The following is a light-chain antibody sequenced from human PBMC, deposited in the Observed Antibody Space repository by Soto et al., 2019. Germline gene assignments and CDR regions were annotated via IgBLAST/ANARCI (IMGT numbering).Light chain of an antibody. J-gene: IGLJ1*01. CDR3: CSYAGSYTYV. CDR2: SNN. CDR1: SSNIGSNY. V-gene: IGLV1-47*02. Sequence: QSVLTQPPSASGTPGQRVTISCSGSSSNIGSNYVYWYQQLPGMAPKLLIYSNNQRPSGVPDRFSGSKSGTSASLAISGLRSEDEADYYCCSYAGSYTYVFGTGTKLTVL.